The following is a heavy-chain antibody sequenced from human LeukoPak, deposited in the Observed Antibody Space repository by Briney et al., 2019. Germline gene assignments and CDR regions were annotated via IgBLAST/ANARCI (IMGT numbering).Heavy chain of an antibody. J-gene: IGHJ6*02. CDR2: ISGGGGST. CDR3: AKARYSSPYYYGMDV. D-gene: IGHD6-13*01. V-gene: IGHV3-23*01. CDR1: GFTFSSYA. Sequence: GGSLRLSCAASGFTFSSYAMNWVRQAPGKGLEWVSAISGGGGSTYYADSVKGRFTISRDNSKNTLCLQMNSLRAEDTAIYYCAKARYSSPYYYGMDVWGQGTTVTVSS.